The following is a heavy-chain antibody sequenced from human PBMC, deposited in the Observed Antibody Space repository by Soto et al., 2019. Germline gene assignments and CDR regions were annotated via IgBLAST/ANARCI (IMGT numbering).Heavy chain of an antibody. CDR2: IYHSGST. Sequence: PSETLSLTCAVSGGSNSSSIWWSWVRQPPGKGLEWIGEIYHSGSTNYNPSLKSRVTISVDTSKNQFSLKLSSVTAADTAVYYCARDGSGSYYNRIPAYSGQGTLVTVSS. CDR1: GGSNSSSIW. D-gene: IGHD3-10*01. J-gene: IGHJ4*02. V-gene: IGHV4-4*02. CDR3: ARDGSGSYYNRIPAY.